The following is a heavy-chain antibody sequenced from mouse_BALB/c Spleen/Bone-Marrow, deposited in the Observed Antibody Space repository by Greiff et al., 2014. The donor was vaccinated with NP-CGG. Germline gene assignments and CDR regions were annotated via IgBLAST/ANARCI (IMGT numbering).Heavy chain of an antibody. CDR1: GFNIKDTY. CDR2: IDPANGNT. D-gene: IGHD1-3*01. Sequence: VQLQQSGAELVKPGASVKLSCSASGFNIKDTYMHWVKQRPEQGLEWIGRIDPANGNTKYDPKFQDKATITADTSSNTVDLQLSSLTFEDTAVYYCARQEFAIYWYSDVWGAGTTVTVSS. V-gene: IGHV14-3*02. CDR3: ARQEFAIYWYSDV. J-gene: IGHJ1*01.